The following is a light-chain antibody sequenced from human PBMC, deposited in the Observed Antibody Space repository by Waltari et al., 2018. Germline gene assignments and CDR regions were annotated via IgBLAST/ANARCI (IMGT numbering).Light chain of an antibody. CDR2: DAS. V-gene: IGKV3-15*01. J-gene: IGKJ5*01. CDR3: QQYNRWPPIT. Sequence: EVVMTQSPATLSVSPGGRATLSCRASQSIATNLAWYQQRRGQAPRLLIFDASTRATSISGRFRGSGSGTEFTLTISSLQSEDSAVYYCQQYNRWPPITFGQGTRLEIK. CDR1: QSIATN.